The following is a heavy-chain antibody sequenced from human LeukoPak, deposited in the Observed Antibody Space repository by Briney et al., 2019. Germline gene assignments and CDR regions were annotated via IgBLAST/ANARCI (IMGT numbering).Heavy chain of an antibody. V-gene: IGHV3-30-3*01. D-gene: IGHD1-26*01. CDR3: ARLKVGATSGAFDI. CDR1: GFTFSSYA. J-gene: IGHJ3*02. Sequence: GGSLRLSCAASGFTFSSYAMHWVRQAPGKGLEWVAVISCDGSNKYYADSVKGRFTISRDNSKNTLYLQMNSLRAEDTAVYYCARLKVGATSGAFDIWGQGTMVTVSS. CDR2: ISCDGSNK.